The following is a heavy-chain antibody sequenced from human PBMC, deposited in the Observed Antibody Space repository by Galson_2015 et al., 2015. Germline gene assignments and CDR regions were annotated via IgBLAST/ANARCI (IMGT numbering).Heavy chain of an antibody. CDR2: IYYSGST. J-gene: IGHJ5*02. CDR1: GGSISSSSYY. V-gene: IGHV4-39*02. CDR3: AREGRGELSLEYDP. D-gene: IGHD3-16*02. Sequence: SETLSLTCTVSGGSISSSSYYWGWIRQPPGKGLEWIGSIYYSGSTYYNPSLKSRVTISVDTSKNQFSLKLSSVTAADTAVYYCAREGRGELSLEYDPWGQGTLVTVSS.